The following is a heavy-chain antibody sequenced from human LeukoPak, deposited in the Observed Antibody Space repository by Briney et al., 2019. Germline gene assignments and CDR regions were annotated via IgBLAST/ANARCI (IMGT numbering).Heavy chain of an antibody. Sequence: ASVKVSCKASGYTFTSYYMHWVRQAPGQGLEWIGIIHPSGGSTSYAQKFQGRVTMTRDTSTSTVYMELSSLRSEDTAVYYCARETLGSVTYYYDSSGYGGYWGQGTLVTVSS. CDR1: GYTFTSYY. CDR2: IHPSGGST. V-gene: IGHV1-46*01. J-gene: IGHJ4*02. D-gene: IGHD3-22*01. CDR3: ARETLGSVTYYYDSSGYGGY.